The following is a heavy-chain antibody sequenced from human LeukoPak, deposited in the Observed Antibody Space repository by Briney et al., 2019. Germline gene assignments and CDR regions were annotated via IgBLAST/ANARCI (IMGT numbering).Heavy chain of an antibody. CDR3: AKDNKGDILTGYPLD. CDR1: GFTFSSYG. D-gene: IGHD3-9*01. Sequence: GGSLRLSCAASGFTFSSYGMHWVRQAPGKGLEWVAVISYDGSNKYYADSVKGRFTISRDNSKNTLYLQMNSLRAEDTAVYYCAKDNKGDILTGYPLDWGQGTLVTVSS. CDR2: ISYDGSNK. V-gene: IGHV3-30*18. J-gene: IGHJ4*02.